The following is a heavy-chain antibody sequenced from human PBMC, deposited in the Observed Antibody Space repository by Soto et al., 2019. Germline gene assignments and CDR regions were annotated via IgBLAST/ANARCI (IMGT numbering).Heavy chain of an antibody. V-gene: IGHV3-11*01. CDR2: ISSSGNSI. Sequence: QEQLVESGGGVVKPGGSLRLSCTASGFSFSDYYMSWIRQAPGKGLECIAYISSSGNSIYYADSVKGRFTVSRDNAKNPLYLHMNSLTAEETAMYYCVRDDEYGGTNNWFDPWGQGTLVTVSS. CDR1: GFSFSDYY. CDR3: VRDDEYGGTNNWFDP. J-gene: IGHJ5*02. D-gene: IGHD4-17*01.